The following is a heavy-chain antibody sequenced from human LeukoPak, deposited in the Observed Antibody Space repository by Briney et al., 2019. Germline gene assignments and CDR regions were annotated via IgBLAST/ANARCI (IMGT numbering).Heavy chain of an antibody. CDR3: APHRFGEPHFEY. V-gene: IGHV4-59*08. CDR1: DNSISSFY. J-gene: IGHJ4*02. Sequence: SETLSLTCTVSDNSISSFYWSWIRQPPGKGLEWIGFVYKTGHTNYNPSLKSRVGISLDGSKSQVSLRLTSVTAADTAVYYCAPHRFGEPHFEYWGRGTLVSVSS. CDR2: VYKTGHT. D-gene: IGHD3-10*01.